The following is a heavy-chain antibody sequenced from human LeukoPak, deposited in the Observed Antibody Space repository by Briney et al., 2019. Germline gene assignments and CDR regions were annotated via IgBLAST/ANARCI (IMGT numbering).Heavy chain of an antibody. CDR3: ARCKNDCGDYVFDY. D-gene: IGHD4-17*01. V-gene: IGHV3-21*01. CDR1: EFTFSVYT. Sequence: GGSLRLSCAASEFTFSVYTINWVRQAPGKGLEWVSSISSSSNYIYYADSVKGRFTISRDDAKNSLYLQMNSLRAEDTAVYYCARCKNDCGDYVFDYWGQGTLVTVSS. CDR2: ISSSSNYI. J-gene: IGHJ4*02.